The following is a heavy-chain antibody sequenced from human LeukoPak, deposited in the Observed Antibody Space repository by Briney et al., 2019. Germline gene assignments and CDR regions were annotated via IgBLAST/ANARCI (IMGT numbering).Heavy chain of an antibody. CDR2: MNQDGSEI. CDR3: VGGPGRVFDL. J-gene: IGHJ2*01. V-gene: IGHV3-7*01. CDR1: GFTFSRYW. Sequence: HPGGSLRLSCVGSGFTFSRYWLNWVRQAPGKGLEWVANMNQDGSEIYYLDSVKGRFTISRDNAKNSVYLQMNGLKAEDTAVYHCVGGPGRVFDLWGRGTLVTVSS.